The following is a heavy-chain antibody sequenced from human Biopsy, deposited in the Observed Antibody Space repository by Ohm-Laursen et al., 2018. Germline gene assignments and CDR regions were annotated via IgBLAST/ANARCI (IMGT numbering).Heavy chain of an antibody. V-gene: IGHV3-66*01. CDR3: ARGRGGLAPLDD. CDR2: SNSGGST. CDR1: GFSISINY. Sequence: GSLRLSCSASGFSISINYMSWVRQAPGKGLEWISVSNSGGSTYYADSVKDRFTISRDNSNNAVFLQMNSLRAGDTAVYYCARGRGGLAPLDDWGPGTLVTVSS. J-gene: IGHJ4*02.